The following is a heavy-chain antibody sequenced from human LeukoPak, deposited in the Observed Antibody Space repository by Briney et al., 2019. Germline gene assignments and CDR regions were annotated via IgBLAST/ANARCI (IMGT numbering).Heavy chain of an antibody. V-gene: IGHV1-69*13. CDR3: AKGIVVVPAGRDILATLGCAFDV. J-gene: IGHJ3*01. CDR1: GGTFSSYA. Sequence: SVKVSCKASGGTFSSYAISWVRQAPGQGLEWMEGIIPIFGTANYAQKFQGRVTITADESTSTAYMELSNLRSEDTAVYYCAKGIVVVPAGRDILATLGCAFDVWGQGTMVTVSS. D-gene: IGHD2-2*01. CDR2: IIPIFGTA.